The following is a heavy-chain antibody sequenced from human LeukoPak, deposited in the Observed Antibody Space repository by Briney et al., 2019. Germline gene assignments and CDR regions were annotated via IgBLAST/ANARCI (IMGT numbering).Heavy chain of an antibody. D-gene: IGHD2-2*02. CDR2: ISAYNGNT. V-gene: IGHV1-18*01. Sequence: ASVNVSCKASGGTFSSYAISWVRQAPGQGLEWMGWISAYNGNTNYAQKLQGRVTMTTDTSTSTAYMELRSLRSDDTAVYYCARVNTAGSAFDIWGQGTMVTVSS. CDR1: GGTFSSYA. J-gene: IGHJ3*02. CDR3: ARVNTAGSAFDI.